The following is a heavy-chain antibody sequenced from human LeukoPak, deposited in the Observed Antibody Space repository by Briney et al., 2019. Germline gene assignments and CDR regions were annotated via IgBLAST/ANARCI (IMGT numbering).Heavy chain of an antibody. J-gene: IGHJ5*02. CDR2: ISWNSGSI. D-gene: IGHD3-3*01. CDR3: AKDWSGNYNWSDP. CDR1: GFTFDDYA. V-gene: IGHV3-9*01. Sequence: GGSLRLSCAASGFTFDDYAMHWVRQAPGKGLEWVSGISWNSGSIGYADSVKGRFIISRDNSKNTLFLQMNSLRAEDTAVYYCAKDWSGNYNWSDPWGQGTLVTVSS.